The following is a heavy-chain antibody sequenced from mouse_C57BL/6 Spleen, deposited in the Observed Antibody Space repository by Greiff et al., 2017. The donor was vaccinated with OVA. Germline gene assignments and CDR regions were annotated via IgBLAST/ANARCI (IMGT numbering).Heavy chain of an antibody. CDR1: GYTFTDYA. CDR3: ARVYGNYERGYYAMDY. Sequence: QVQLQQSGPELVRPGVSVKISCKGSGYTFTDYAMHWVKQSHAKSLEWIGVISTYYGDASYNQKFKDKATVTVDKSSSTAYMELARLTSEDSAVYYCARVYGNYERGYYAMDYWGQGTSVTVSS. V-gene: IGHV1-67*01. D-gene: IGHD2-10*02. CDR2: ISTYYGDA. J-gene: IGHJ4*01.